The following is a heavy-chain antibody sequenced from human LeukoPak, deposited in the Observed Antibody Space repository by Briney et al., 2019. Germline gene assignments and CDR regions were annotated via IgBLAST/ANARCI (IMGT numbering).Heavy chain of an antibody. CDR3: ARDGGFGELFPNWFDP. CDR2: ISSSSSYI. J-gene: IGHJ5*02. Sequence: GGSLRLSCAASGFTFSSYAMSWVRQAPGKGLEWVSSISSSSSYIYYADSVKGRFTISRDNAKNSLYLQMNSLRAEDTAVYYCARDGGFGELFPNWFDPWGQGTLVTVSS. CDR1: GFTFSSYA. D-gene: IGHD3-10*01. V-gene: IGHV3-21*01.